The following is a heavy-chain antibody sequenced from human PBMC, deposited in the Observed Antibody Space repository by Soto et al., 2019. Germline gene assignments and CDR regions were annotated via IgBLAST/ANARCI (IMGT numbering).Heavy chain of an antibody. J-gene: IGHJ5*02. D-gene: IGHD3-3*01. V-gene: IGHV3-23*01. CDR1: GFTFSSNA. CDR3: AKVPGEVYGVGQNWFDP. CDR2: ISGGGGST. Sequence: GGSLRLSCAASGFTFSSNAMSWVRQAPGKGLEWVSAISGGGGSTYYADSVKGRFTISRDNSKNTLYLQMNSLRAEDTAVYYCAKVPGEVYGVGQNWFDPWGQGTLVTVSS.